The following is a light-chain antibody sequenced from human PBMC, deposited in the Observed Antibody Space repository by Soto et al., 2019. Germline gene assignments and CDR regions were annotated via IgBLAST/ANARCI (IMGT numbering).Light chain of an antibody. CDR2: GAS. CDR3: QQYGSSYT. CDR1: QSVSSSY. V-gene: IGKV3-20*01. Sequence: EIVLTQSPDTLSLSPGDRATLSCRASQSVSSSYLAWYQQKPGQAPRLLIYGASSRATGIPDRFSGSGSGTDFTLTISRLEPEDFAVYYCQQYGSSYTFGQGTKVDIK. J-gene: IGKJ2*01.